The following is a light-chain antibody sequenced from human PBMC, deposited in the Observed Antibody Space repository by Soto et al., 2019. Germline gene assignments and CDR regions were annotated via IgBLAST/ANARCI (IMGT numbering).Light chain of an antibody. J-gene: IGKJ4*01. CDR3: QQSYSTPPT. CDR2: AAS. Sequence: DIQMTQYPSSLSASVGDRVTITCRASQSISSYLNWYQQKPGKAPKLLIYAASSLQSGVPSRFSGSGSVTDFTLTISSLQPEDVATYYCQQSYSTPPTFGGGTKVEIK. CDR1: QSISSY. V-gene: IGKV1-39*01.